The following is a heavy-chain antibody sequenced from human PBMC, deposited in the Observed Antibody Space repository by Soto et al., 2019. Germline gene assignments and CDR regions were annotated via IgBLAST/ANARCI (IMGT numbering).Heavy chain of an antibody. CDR3: AREEWFYDH. Sequence: PWGSLRLSCAASGFTFSTYWMSWVRQAPGKGLEWVANIKQDGSEKYYVDSVKGRFTISKDNAKNSVYLQMNSLRAEDTAVYYCAREEWFYDHWGQGTLVTVSS. CDR2: IKQDGSEK. D-gene: IGHD3-3*01. J-gene: IGHJ5*02. V-gene: IGHV3-7*01. CDR1: GFTFSTYW.